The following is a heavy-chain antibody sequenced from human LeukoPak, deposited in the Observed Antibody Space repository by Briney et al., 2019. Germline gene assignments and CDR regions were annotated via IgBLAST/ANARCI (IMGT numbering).Heavy chain of an antibody. D-gene: IGHD2-21*01. Sequence: ETSETLSLTCTVSGGSISSSSYYWGWIRQPPGKGLEWIGSIYYSGSTYYNPSLKSRVTISVDTSKNQFSLKLSSVTAADTAVYYRARNLAGHFGGFYFDYWGQGTLVTVSS. J-gene: IGHJ4*02. V-gene: IGHV4-39*07. CDR3: ARNLAGHFGGFYFDY. CDR2: IYYSGST. CDR1: GGSISSSSYY.